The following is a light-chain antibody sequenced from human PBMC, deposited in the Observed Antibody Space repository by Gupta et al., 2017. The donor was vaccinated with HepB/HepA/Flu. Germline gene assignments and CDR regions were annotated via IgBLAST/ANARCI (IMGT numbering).Light chain of an antibody. Sequence: EVVLTQSPGTLSLSPGERATLSCRASQSITLNFLAWFQQNPGQAPRLLIYDTSNRATGIPDRVSGSGSGTDFTLTISRLQTEDFAVYYCHQYGSSPPTWTFGHGTKVEIK. J-gene: IGKJ1*01. V-gene: IGKV3-20*01. CDR3: HQYGSSPPTWT. CDR2: DTS. CDR1: QSITLNF.